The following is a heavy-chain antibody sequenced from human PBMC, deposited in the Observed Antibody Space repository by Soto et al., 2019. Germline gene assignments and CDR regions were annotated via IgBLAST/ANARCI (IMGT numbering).Heavy chain of an antibody. CDR2: ISGSGGST. CDR1: GFTFSSYA. J-gene: IGHJ6*02. D-gene: IGHD6-13*01. CDR3: AKGARGYSSSSGYYYYGMDV. Sequence: GGSLRLSCAASGFTFSSYAMSWVRQAPGKGLEWVSAISGSGGSTYYADSVKGRFTISRDNSKNTLYLQMNRLRAEDTAVYYCAKGARGYSSSSGYYYYGMDVWGQGTTVTVSS. V-gene: IGHV3-23*01.